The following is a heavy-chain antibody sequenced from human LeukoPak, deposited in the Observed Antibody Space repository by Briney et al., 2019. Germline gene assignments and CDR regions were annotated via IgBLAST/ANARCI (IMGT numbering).Heavy chain of an antibody. V-gene: IGHV4-61*02. Sequence: SETLSLTCTVSGGSISSGPYYWSWIRQPPGKGLEWIGRISSSGSTNYNPSLKSRVTISVDTSKNQFSLKLSSVTAADTAVYFCARGPYSYDSSGAFDIWGQGTMVTVSS. CDR3: ARGPYSYDSSGAFDI. CDR2: ISSSGST. CDR1: GGSISSGPYY. D-gene: IGHD3-22*01. J-gene: IGHJ3*02.